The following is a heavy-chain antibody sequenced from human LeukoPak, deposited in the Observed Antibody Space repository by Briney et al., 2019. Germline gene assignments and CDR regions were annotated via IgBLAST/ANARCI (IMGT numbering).Heavy chain of an antibody. Sequence: GGSLTLSCAASGLTFSETWMSWVRQAPWQGLEWVAAIKEDGSEKDYVDSVKGRFTISRDNAKNSLYLQMNSLRAEDTAVYYCATYTHWVAGDVWGQGTTVSVSS. CDR2: IKEDGSEK. CDR1: GLTFSETW. D-gene: IGHD3-16*01. CDR3: ATYTHWVAGDV. V-gene: IGHV3-7*01. J-gene: IGHJ6*02.